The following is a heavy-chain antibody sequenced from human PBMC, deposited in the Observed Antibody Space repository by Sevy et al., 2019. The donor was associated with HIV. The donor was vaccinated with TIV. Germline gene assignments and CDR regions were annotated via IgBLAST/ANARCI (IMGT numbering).Heavy chain of an antibody. D-gene: IGHD3-22*01. J-gene: IGHJ4*02. Sequence: GGSLRLSCVVSGFTFRSYTMTWVRQAPGKGLVWVSTITGSGDKIYYADSVKGRFTISRDNSRNTLYLQMSSLRAADTAVYYCAKGPDYYASSGTPLDYWGQGTLVTVSS. CDR1: GFTFRSYT. V-gene: IGHV3-23*01. CDR2: ITGSGDKI. CDR3: AKGPDYYASSGTPLDY.